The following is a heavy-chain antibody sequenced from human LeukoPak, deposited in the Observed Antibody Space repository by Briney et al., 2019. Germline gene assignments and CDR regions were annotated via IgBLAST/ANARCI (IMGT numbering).Heavy chain of an antibody. CDR3: TRAPPHSGYCSSTNGLTYGMDV. V-gene: IGHV1-2*02. CDR1: GYTFTGYY. J-gene: IGHJ6*02. D-gene: IGHD2-2*01. Sequence: ASVKVSLKASGYTFTGYYMRWVRQAPGQGLELMGWINPNSGGTNYAQKFQGRVTMARDTSISTAYMELSRLGSNDTAVYYCTRAPPHSGYCSSTNGLTYGMDVWGQGTTVTVSS. CDR2: INPNSGGT.